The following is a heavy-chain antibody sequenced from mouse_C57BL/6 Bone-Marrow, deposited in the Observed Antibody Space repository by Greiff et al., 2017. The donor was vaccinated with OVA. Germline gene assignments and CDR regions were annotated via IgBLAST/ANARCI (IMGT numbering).Heavy chain of an antibody. J-gene: IGHJ1*03. CDR1: GYTFTDYA. Sequence: ESGPELVRPGVSVKISCKGSGYTFTDYAMHWVKQSHAKSLEWIGVISTYYGDASYNQKFKDKATMTVDKSSSTAYMELARLTSEDSAVYYCARKPYYYGSSNYGHWYFDVWGTGTTVTVSS. V-gene: IGHV1-67*01. D-gene: IGHD1-1*01. CDR2: ISTYYGDA. CDR3: ARKPYYYGSSNYGHWYFDV.